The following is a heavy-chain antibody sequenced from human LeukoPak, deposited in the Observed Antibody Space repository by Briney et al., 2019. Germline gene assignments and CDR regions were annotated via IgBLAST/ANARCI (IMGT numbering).Heavy chain of an antibody. V-gene: IGHV3-7*01. CDR1: GFTFSGYW. D-gene: IGHD6-13*01. CDR3: ARDFFPIVDSSWYEIGY. Sequence: GGSLRLSCAASGFTFSGYWMNWVRQAPGKGLEWVANIKEDGSAQNYVDSVKGRFTISRDNSKNTLYLQMDSLRSEDTAVYYCARDFFPIVDSSWYEIGYWGQGTLVTVSS. J-gene: IGHJ4*02. CDR2: IKEDGSAQ.